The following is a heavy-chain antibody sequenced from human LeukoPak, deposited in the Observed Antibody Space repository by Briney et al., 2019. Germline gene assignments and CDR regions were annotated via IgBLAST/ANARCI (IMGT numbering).Heavy chain of an antibody. D-gene: IGHD1-26*01. CDR2: IYPGDSDT. CDR1: GYTFTTFW. J-gene: IGHJ4*02. Sequence: GESLQISCWGSGYTFTTFWIGWVRQMPGKGLEWMGIIYPGDSDTRYSPSFQGQVTMSVDKSINTAYLQWSSLKASDTATYFCARQDGTFDYWGQGTRVTVS. V-gene: IGHV5-51*01. CDR3: ARQDGTFDY.